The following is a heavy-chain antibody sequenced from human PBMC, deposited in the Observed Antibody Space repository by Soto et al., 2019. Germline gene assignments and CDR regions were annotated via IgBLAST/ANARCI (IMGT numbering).Heavy chain of an antibody. V-gene: IGHV1-46*01. CDR2: INPSGGST. Sequence: ASVKVSCKASGYTFTSYYMHWVRQAPGQGLEWMGIINPSGGSTSYAQKFQGRVTMTRDTSTSTVHMELSSLRSEDTAVYYCARGADTAMVSRYGMDVWGQGTTVTVSS. CDR1: GYTFTSYY. J-gene: IGHJ6*02. D-gene: IGHD5-18*01. CDR3: ARGADTAMVSRYGMDV.